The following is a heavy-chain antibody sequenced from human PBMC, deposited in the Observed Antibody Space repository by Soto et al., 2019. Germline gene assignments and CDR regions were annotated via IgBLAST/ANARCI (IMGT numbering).Heavy chain of an antibody. J-gene: IGHJ4*02. CDR1: GATVYSNSAA. D-gene: IGHD1-26*01. CDR3: ARELVLGATPEVFDY. Sequence: QTFSRTWAITGATVYSNSAAWNWIRQSPSRGLEWLGRTYYRSKWYNDYAVSVKSRITINPDTYKNQFSLQLNSVTPEDTAVYYCARELVLGATPEVFDYWGQGTLVTVSS. V-gene: IGHV6-1*01. CDR2: TYYRSKWYN.